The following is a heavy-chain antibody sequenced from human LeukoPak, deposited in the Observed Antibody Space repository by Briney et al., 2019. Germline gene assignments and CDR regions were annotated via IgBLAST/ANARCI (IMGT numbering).Heavy chain of an antibody. D-gene: IGHD1-26*01. CDR3: ARDPLLYGTAFDI. V-gene: IGHV4-61*08. Sequence: PSETLSLTCTVSGGSVSSGGYYWSWIRQPPGKGLEWIGYIYYSGNTNYNPSLKSRVTISVDTSKNQFSLKLSSVTAADTAVYYCARDPLLYGTAFDIWGQGTMVTVSS. J-gene: IGHJ3*02. CDR2: IYYSGNT. CDR1: GGSVSSGGYY.